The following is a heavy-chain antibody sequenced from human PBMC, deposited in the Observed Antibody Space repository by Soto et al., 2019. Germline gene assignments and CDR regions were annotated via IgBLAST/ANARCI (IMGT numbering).Heavy chain of an antibody. D-gene: IGHD6-19*01. V-gene: IGHV4-61*08. CDR1: GGSVSSGDYY. Sequence: QVQLQGSGPGLLKPSETLSLTCTGSGGSVSSGDYYWSWIRQPPGKGLEWLGFISFNGSINYNPSLKSRVTISSDTSKNQSSLRLTSMTAADTAVYFCARERPRTIYNSDDYYYGLDAWGQGTTVTVSS. CDR2: ISFNGSI. CDR3: ARERPRTIYNSDDYYYGLDA. J-gene: IGHJ6*02.